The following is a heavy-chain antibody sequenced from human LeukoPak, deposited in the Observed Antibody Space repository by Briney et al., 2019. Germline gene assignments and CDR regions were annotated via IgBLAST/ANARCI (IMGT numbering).Heavy chain of an antibody. D-gene: IGHD5-18*01. CDR1: GYSFTSYW. Sequence: GESLKISCKGSGYSFTSYWIGWVRQMPGKGLEWMGIIYPGDSDTRYSPSFQGQVTISADKSISTAYLQWSSLKASDTAMYYCARRYLKHSYGLWDAFDIWGQGTMVTVSS. CDR3: ARRYLKHSYGLWDAFDI. V-gene: IGHV5-51*01. CDR2: IYPGDSDT. J-gene: IGHJ3*02.